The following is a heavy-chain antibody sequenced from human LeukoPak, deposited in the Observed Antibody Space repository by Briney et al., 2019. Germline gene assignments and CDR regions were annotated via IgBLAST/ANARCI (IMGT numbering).Heavy chain of an antibody. CDR1: GYSFTSYW. Sequence: GESLKISCKGSGYSFTSYWIAWARQMPGKGLEWMGIIYPGDSDTRYSPSFQGQVTISADKSISTAYLQWSSLKASDTAMYYCARQGYCGGDCYSYFDYWGQGTLVTVPS. CDR3: ARQGYCGGDCYSYFDY. J-gene: IGHJ4*02. V-gene: IGHV5-51*01. CDR2: IYPGDSDT. D-gene: IGHD2-21*02.